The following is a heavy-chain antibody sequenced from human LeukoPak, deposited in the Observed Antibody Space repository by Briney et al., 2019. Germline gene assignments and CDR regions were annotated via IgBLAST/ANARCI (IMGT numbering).Heavy chain of an antibody. V-gene: IGHV4-61*02. D-gene: IGHD6-13*01. Sequence: PSETLSLTCTVSGGSISSGSYYWSWIRQPAGKGLEWIGRIYTSGSTNYNPSLKSRVTISVDTSKNQFSLKLSSVTAADTAVYYCARGDGYSRGAGFDPWGQGTLVTVSS. CDR2: IYTSGST. CDR1: GGSISSGSYY. CDR3: ARGDGYSRGAGFDP. J-gene: IGHJ5*02.